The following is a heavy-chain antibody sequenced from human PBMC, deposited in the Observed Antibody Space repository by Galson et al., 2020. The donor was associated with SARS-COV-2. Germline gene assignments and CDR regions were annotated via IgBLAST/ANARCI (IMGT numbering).Heavy chain of an antibody. Sequence: GESLKISCKGSGYSFATYWIGWVRQMPGRGLEWVGIIYPGDSDTRYSPSFQGQVTISANKSIGTPYLQWSTLKATDPAIYYCARFERTTYDAFDLWGQGTMVTVSS. D-gene: IGHD1-7*01. CDR1: GYSFATYW. CDR3: ARFERTTYDAFDL. V-gene: IGHV5-51*01. J-gene: IGHJ3*01. CDR2: IYPGDSDT.